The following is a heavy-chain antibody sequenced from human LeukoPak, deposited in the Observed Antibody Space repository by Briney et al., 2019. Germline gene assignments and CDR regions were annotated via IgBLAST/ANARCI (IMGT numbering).Heavy chain of an antibody. J-gene: IGHJ4*02. Sequence: SETLSLTCTVSGGSVSSGSYYWSWIRQPPGKGLEWIRYIYYSGSTNYNPSLKSRVTISVDTSKNQFSLKLSSVTAADTAVYYCARDSTLTTVATGFDYWGQGTLVTVSS. CDR2: IYYSGST. CDR3: ARDSTLTTVATGFDY. V-gene: IGHV4-61*01. CDR1: GGSVSSGSYY. D-gene: IGHD4-23*01.